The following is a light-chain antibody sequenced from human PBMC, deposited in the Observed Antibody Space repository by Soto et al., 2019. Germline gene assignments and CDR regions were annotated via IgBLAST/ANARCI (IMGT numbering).Light chain of an antibody. V-gene: IGLV2-14*01. CDR3: SSYTTSTTLDV. CDR2: EVT. Sequence: QSVLTQPASVSGSPGQSITISCTVTSSDVGGSDHVSWYQQRPGKAPKLIIYEVTNWPSGVSHRFSGSKSGNTASLTISGLQAEDEAAYYCSSYTTSTTLDVFGTGTKVTVL. CDR1: SSDVGGSDH. J-gene: IGLJ1*01.